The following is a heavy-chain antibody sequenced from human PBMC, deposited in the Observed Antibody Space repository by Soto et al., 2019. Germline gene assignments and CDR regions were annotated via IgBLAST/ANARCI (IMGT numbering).Heavy chain of an antibody. V-gene: IGHV1-18*01. Sequence: QVHLVQSGVEVKTPGASVKVSCQASGYTFFTYDISWVRQAPGQWLEWMGWISTYSGDTKYAQKFQGRVTMTTDTSTTTAYLELRSLRSDDTAVYYCAIHHGPTTSENWFDHWGQGTLVTVSA. CDR3: AIHHGPTTSENWFDH. CDR2: ISTYSGDT. D-gene: IGHD5-12*01. J-gene: IGHJ5*02. CDR1: GYTFFTYD.